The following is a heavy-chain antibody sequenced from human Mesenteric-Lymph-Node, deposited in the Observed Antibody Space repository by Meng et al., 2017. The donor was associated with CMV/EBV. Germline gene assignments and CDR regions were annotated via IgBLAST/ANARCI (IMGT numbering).Heavy chain of an antibody. Sequence: GSLRLSCTVSGGSIDSYYWSWIRQPPGKGLEWIGYMYYSGRVNYNASLQSRVTISMDTSKNQFSLKLTSVTAADTAVYFCARVRGYNWFDPWGQGTPVTVSS. CDR1: GGSIDSYY. V-gene: IGHV4-59*01. D-gene: IGHD3-10*01. J-gene: IGHJ5*02. CDR3: ARVRGYNWFDP. CDR2: MYYSGRV.